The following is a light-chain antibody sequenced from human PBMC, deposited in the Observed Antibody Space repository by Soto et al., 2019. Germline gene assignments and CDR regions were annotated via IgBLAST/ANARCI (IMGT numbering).Light chain of an antibody. Sequence: DIQMNQSPSSLSASVGDRVTITCRASQSISSYLNWYQQKPGKAPKLLIYAASSLQSGVPSRFSGSGSGTDFTLTISSLQPEDFATYYCQQSYSTPRTFGVGTKVEIK. CDR1: QSISSY. CDR2: AAS. V-gene: IGKV1-39*01. J-gene: IGKJ4*01. CDR3: QQSYSTPRT.